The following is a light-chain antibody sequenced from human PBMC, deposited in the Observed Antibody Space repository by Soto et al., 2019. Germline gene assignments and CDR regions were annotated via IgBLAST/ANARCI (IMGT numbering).Light chain of an antibody. CDR3: QQYNHSPAVT. CDR1: QSISSN. CDR2: GAS. V-gene: IGKV3-15*01. Sequence: EIVMTQSPATLSVSPGERATLSCRASQSISSNLAWYQQKPGQPPRLLIYGASARATGIPARFSGSGSGTEFPLTISNVQSEDSTFYYCQQYNHSPAVTFGQGTRLEIK. J-gene: IGKJ5*01.